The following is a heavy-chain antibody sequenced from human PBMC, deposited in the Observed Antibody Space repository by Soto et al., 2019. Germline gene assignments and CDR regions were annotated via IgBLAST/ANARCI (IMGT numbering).Heavy chain of an antibody. V-gene: IGHV1-69*06. CDR2: IIPIFGTA. J-gene: IGHJ4*02. CDR1: GGTFSSYS. Sequence: QVQLVQSGAEVKKPGSSVKVSCKASGGTFSSYSINWVRQDPGQGLEWMGEIIPIFGTANYAQKFQGRVTITADKSTSTAYMELSSLRSEDTAVYYCARDGGRHSGGIDYRGQGTLVTVSS. CDR3: ARDGGRHSGGIDY. D-gene: IGHD1-26*01.